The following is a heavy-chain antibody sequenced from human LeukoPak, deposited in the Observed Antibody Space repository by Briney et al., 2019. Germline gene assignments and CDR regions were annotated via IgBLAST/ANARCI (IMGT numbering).Heavy chain of an antibody. D-gene: IGHD2-15*01. CDR3: ARVYCGGGSCPY. V-gene: IGHV4-34*01. CDR1: GGSFSGYY. Sequence: SETLSLTCAVYGGSFSGYYWSWIRQPPGKGLEWIGEINHSGSTNYNPSLKSRVTISVDTSKNQFSLKLSSVTAADTAVYYCARVYCGGGSCPYWGQGTLVTVSS. J-gene: IGHJ4*02. CDR2: INHSGST.